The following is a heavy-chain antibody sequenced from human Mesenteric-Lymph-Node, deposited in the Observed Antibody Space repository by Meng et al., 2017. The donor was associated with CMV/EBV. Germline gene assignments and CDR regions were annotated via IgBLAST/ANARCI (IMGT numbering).Heavy chain of an antibody. CDR3: ARVAPRSGWYTSFYYYYGMDV. J-gene: IGHJ6*02. CDR2: ISGSSSYI. CDR1: GFTFRDYS. Sequence: GGSLRLSCAASGFTFRDYSMNWVRQAPGKGLEWVSSISGSSSYIYYADSVKGRFTISRDNAKNSLYLQMNSLRAEDTAVYYCARVAPRSGWYTSFYYYYGMDVWGQGTTVTVSS. D-gene: IGHD6-19*01. V-gene: IGHV3-21*01.